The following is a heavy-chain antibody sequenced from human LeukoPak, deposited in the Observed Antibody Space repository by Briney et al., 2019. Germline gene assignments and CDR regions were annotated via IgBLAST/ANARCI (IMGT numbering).Heavy chain of an antibody. Sequence: ASVTVSCKASGGTFSSYAISRVRQAPGQGLEWMGGIIPIFGTANYAQKFQGRVTITADESTSTAYMELSSLRSEDTAVYYCARGEMTTVTTAYFDLWGRGTLVTVSS. CDR3: ARGEMTTVTTAYFDL. J-gene: IGHJ2*01. CDR2: IIPIFGTA. V-gene: IGHV1-69*13. D-gene: IGHD4-17*01. CDR1: GGTFSSYA.